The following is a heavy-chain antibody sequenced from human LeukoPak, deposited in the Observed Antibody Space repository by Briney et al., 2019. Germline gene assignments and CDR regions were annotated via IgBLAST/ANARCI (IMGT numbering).Heavy chain of an antibody. CDR3: ARDAYYYGSGSYLARDYYYYYMDV. D-gene: IGHD3-10*01. CDR1: GYTFTSYG. J-gene: IGHJ6*03. Sequence: ASVKVSCKASGYTFTSYGISWVRQAPGQGLEWMGWISAYNGNTNYAQKLQGRVTMTTDTSTSTAYMELSRLRSDDTAVYYCARDAYYYGSGSYLARDYYYYYMDVWGKGTTVTISS. V-gene: IGHV1-18*01. CDR2: ISAYNGNT.